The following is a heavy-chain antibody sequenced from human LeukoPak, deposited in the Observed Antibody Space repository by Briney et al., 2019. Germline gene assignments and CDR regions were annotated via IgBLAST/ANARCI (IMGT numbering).Heavy chain of an antibody. CDR1: GGSISPYY. J-gene: IGHJ3*02. V-gene: IGHV4-59*01. CDR2: IYHSGST. Sequence: SETLFLTCTVSGGSISPYYWSWIRQPPGKGLEWIGYIYHSGSTNYNPSLKSRVTISVDKSKNQFSLKLSSVTAADTAVYYCARDARYYDSSGYYAFDIWGQGTMVTVSS. CDR3: ARDARYYDSSGYYAFDI. D-gene: IGHD3-22*01.